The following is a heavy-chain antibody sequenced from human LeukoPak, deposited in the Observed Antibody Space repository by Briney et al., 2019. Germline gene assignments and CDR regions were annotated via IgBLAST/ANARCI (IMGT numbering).Heavy chain of an antibody. CDR3: ARASPSGLTFDY. CDR1: GDSVSSSNYY. D-gene: IGHD6-19*01. J-gene: IGHJ4*02. Sequence: PSETLSLTCAVSGDSVSSSNYYWSWIRQPPGKGLEWIGYIYHSGSTYYNPSLKSRVTISVDRSKNQFSLKLSSVTAADTAVYYCARASPSGLTFDYWGQGTLVTVSS. V-gene: IGHV4-30-2*01. CDR2: IYHSGST.